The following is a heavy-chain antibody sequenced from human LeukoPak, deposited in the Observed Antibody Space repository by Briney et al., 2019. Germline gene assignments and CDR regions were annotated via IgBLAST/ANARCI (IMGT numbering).Heavy chain of an antibody. V-gene: IGHV3-48*04. CDR3: ARGTVGAKY. Sequence: PGGSLRLSCEVSGFTLASDSMNWVRQFPGKGLEWISYISSGATTTYYADSVKGRFTISKDNAKNSMSLRMNSLRVEDTAVYYCARGTVGAKYWGQGTLVIVSS. CDR2: ISSGATTT. J-gene: IGHJ4*02. D-gene: IGHD1-26*01. CDR1: GFTLASDS.